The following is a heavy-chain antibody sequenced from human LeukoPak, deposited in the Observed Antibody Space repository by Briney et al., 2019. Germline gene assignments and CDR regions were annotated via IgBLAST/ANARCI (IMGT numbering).Heavy chain of an antibody. J-gene: IGHJ4*02. V-gene: IGHV3-30*18. CDR2: ISYDGSNK. CDR1: GFTFSSYG. D-gene: IGHD6-13*01. CDR3: AKGRRSSWYDFDY. Sequence: GGSLKLSCAASGFTFSSYGMHWVRQAPGKGLEWVAVISYDGSNKYYADSVKGRFTISRDNSKNTLYLQMNSLRAEDTAVYYCAKGRRSSWYDFDYWGQGTLVTVSS.